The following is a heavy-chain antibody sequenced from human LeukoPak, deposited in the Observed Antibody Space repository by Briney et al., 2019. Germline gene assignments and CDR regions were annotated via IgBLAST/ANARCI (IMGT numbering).Heavy chain of an antibody. CDR1: GGSISSGDYY. CDR2: IYYSGST. Sequence: SETLSLTCTVSGGSISSGDYYWSWIRQPPGKGLEWIGYIYYSGSTYYNPSLKSRVTISVDTSKNQFSLKLGSVTAADTAVYYCARVDYYGSGRGEAFDYWGQGTLVTVSS. CDR3: ARVDYYGSGRGEAFDY. J-gene: IGHJ4*02. V-gene: IGHV4-30-4*01. D-gene: IGHD3-10*01.